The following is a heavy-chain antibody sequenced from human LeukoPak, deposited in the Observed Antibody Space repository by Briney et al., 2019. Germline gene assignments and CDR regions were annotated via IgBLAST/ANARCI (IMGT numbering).Heavy chain of an antibody. D-gene: IGHD3-9*01. CDR1: GGSISSYY. J-gene: IGHJ4*02. V-gene: IGHV4-4*07. Sequence: SETLSLTCTVSGGSISSYYWSWVRQPAGKGLEWIGRIYTSGSTNYNPSLKSRVTMSVDTSKNQFSLKLSSVTAADTAVYYCARESLRYFDWLSKASHFDYWGQGTLVTVSS. CDR3: ARESLRYFDWLSKASHFDY. CDR2: IYTSGST.